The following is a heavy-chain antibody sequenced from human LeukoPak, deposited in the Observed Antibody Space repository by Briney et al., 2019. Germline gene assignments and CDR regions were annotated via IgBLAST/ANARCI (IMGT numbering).Heavy chain of an antibody. D-gene: IGHD3-22*01. V-gene: IGHV3-74*01. CDR1: GFTFSNYW. Sequence: PGGSLRLSCAASGFTFSNYWMHWFRQAPGKGLVWVSRINYDGSTNYADSVKGRFTISRDNARNSLYLQMNSLRAEDTAVYYCARMIPWSDYWGQGTLVTVSS. CDR2: INYDGST. J-gene: IGHJ4*02. CDR3: ARMIPWSDY.